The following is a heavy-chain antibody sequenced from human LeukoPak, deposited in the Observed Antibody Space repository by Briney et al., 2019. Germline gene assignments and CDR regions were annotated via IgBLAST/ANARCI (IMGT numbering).Heavy chain of an antibody. V-gene: IGHV1-2*02. CDR2: INPNSGGT. CDR1: GYTFSGYY. Sequence: ASVKVSCEASGYTFSGYYMHWVRQAPGQGLEWMGWINPNSGGTKYAQKFQGRVTMTRDTSISTAYMELSRLRSDDTAVYYCATEVTDWGQGTLVTVSS. D-gene: IGHD5-18*01. J-gene: IGHJ4*02. CDR3: ATEVTD.